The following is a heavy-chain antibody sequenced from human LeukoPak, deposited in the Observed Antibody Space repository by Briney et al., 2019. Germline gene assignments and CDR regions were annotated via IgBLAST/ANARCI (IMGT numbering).Heavy chain of an antibody. CDR2: ISAYNGNT. V-gene: IGHV1-18*01. J-gene: IGHJ4*02. D-gene: IGHD3-3*01. CDR1: GYTFTSYG. Sequence: ASVKVSCKVSGYTFTSYGISWVRQAPGQGLEWMGWISAYNGNTNYAQKLQGRVTMTTDTSTSTAYMELRSLRSDDTAVYYCARDPDPYYDFWSGYYYYFDYWGQGTLVTVSS. CDR3: ARDPDPYYDFWSGYYYYFDY.